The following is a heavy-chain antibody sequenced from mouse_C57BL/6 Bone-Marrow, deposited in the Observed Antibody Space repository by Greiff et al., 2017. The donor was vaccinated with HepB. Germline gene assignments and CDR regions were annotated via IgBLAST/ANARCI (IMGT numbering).Heavy chain of an antibody. V-gene: IGHV5-4*01. Sequence: EVQLKQSGGGLVKPGGSLKLSCAASGFTFSSYAMSWVRQTPEKRLEWVATISDGGSYTYYPDNVKGRFTISRDNAKNNLYLQMSHLKSEDTAMYYCASPSYYREAWFAYWGQGTLVTVSA. CDR3: ASPSYYREAWFAY. CDR1: GFTFSSYA. CDR2: ISDGGSYT. D-gene: IGHD2-14*01. J-gene: IGHJ3*01.